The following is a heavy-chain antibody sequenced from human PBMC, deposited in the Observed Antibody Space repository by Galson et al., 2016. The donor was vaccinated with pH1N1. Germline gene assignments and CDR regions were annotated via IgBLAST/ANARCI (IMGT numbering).Heavy chain of an antibody. V-gene: IGHV4-61*09. D-gene: IGHD3-10*01. CDR1: GGSISSGSYY. CDR3: ARGTIDFAGSGSYYSNYYHGMDV. Sequence: TLSLTCTVSGGSISSGSYYWSWIRQPAGKGLEYIGYVYTTGNTNYNPSLKSRLTISVDTSKKQVSLKLSSVSAADTAVYYCARGTIDFAGSGSYYSNYYHGMDVWGQGTTVTVSS. CDR2: VYTTGNT. J-gene: IGHJ6*02.